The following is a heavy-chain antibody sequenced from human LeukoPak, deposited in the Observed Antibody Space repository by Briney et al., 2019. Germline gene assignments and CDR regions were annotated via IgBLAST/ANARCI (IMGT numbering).Heavy chain of an antibody. Sequence: PSETLSLTCTVSGGSISSYYWSWIRQPPGKGLEWIGYIYYSGSTNYNPSLKSRVTISVDTSKNQFSLKLSSVTAADTAVYYCASPYYDILTGYYEDYWGQGTLVTVSS. V-gene: IGHV4-59*08. CDR3: ASPYYDILTGYYEDY. CDR1: GGSISSYY. CDR2: IYYSGST. D-gene: IGHD3-9*01. J-gene: IGHJ4*02.